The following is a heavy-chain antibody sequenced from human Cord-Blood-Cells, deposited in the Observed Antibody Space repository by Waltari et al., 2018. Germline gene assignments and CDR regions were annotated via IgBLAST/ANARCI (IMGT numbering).Heavy chain of an antibody. CDR3: ARDRGYCSSTSCYTWYFDL. D-gene: IGHD2-2*02. J-gene: IGHJ2*01. CDR1: GGSISSSNW. Sequence: QVQLQESGPGLVKPSGTLSLTCAVSGGSISSSNWWSWVRQPPGKGLEWIGEIYHSGGTNYNPSLKSRVTISVDKSKNQFSLKLSSVTAADTAVYYCARDRGYCSSTSCYTWYFDLWGRDTLVTVSS. CDR2: IYHSGGT. V-gene: IGHV4-4*02.